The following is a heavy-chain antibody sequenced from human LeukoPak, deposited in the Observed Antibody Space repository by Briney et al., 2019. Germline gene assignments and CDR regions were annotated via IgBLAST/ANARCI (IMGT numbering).Heavy chain of an antibody. CDR2: IIPMLSIT. J-gene: IGHJ6*02. CDR3: ARDQKVGATPYFGMDV. Sequence: SVKVSCKASGYTFTSYGISWVRQAPGQGLEWMGRIIPMLSITNFAQKFQGRVTITADTSTSIVYMELSSLRSEDTAIYYCARDQKVGATPYFGMDVWGQGTTVTVSS. D-gene: IGHD1-26*01. V-gene: IGHV1-69*04. CDR1: GYTFTSYG.